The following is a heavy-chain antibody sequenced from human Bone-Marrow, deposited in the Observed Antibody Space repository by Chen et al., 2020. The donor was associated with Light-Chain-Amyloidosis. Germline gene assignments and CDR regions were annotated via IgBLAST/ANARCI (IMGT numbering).Heavy chain of an antibody. CDR2: ISGSGGST. CDR3: AKVPPTVTTVIYYYMDV. J-gene: IGHJ6*03. V-gene: IGHV3-23*01. CDR1: GFTFSSYA. Sequence: VQPGGSLRLSCAASGFTFSSYAMSWVRQAPGKGLEWVSAISGSGGSTYYADSVKGRFTISRDNSKNTLYLQMNSLRAEDTAVYYCAKVPPTVTTVIYYYMDVWGKGTTVTVSS. D-gene: IGHD4-17*01.